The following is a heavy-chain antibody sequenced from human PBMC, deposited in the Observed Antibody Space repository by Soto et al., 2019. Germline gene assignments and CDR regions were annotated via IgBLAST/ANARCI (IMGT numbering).Heavy chain of an antibody. V-gene: IGHV1-18*04. Sequence: ASVKVSCKASGYTFTSYYMHWVRQAPGQGLEWMGRISAYNGNTNYAQKLQGRVTMTTDTSTSTAYMELRSLRSDDTAVYYCARDGRRYNWNYFDYWGQGTLVTVSS. J-gene: IGHJ4*02. CDR1: GYTFTSYY. CDR2: ISAYNGNT. CDR3: ARDGRRYNWNYFDY. D-gene: IGHD1-20*01.